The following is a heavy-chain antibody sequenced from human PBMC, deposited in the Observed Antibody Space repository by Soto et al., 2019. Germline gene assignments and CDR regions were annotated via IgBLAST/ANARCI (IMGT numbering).Heavy chain of an antibody. CDR1: GYALTSYG. D-gene: IGHD3-22*01. V-gene: IGHV1-18*01. CDR3: ARDVTMIVAQNYYYYYGMDV. J-gene: IGHJ6*02. CDR2: ISAYNGNT. Sequence: VKVSCKASGYALTSYGISWVRQKHGQGLEWMGWISAYNGNTNYAQKLQGRVTMTTDTSTSTAYMELRSLRSDDTAVYYCARDVTMIVAQNYYYYYGMDVWGQGTTVTVSS.